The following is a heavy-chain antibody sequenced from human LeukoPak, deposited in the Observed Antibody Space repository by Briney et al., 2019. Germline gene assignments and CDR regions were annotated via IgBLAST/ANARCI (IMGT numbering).Heavy chain of an antibody. CDR2: TYYRSKWYN. CDR3: AREPARNYYDSSPGAFDI. D-gene: IGHD3-22*01. Sequence: SQTLSLTCAISGDSVSSNSAAWNWIRQSPSRGLEWLGRTYYRSKWYNDYAVSVKSRITINPDTSKNQFSLQLNSVTPEDTAVYYCAREPARNYYDSSPGAFDIWGQGTMVTVSS. CDR1: GDSVSSNSAA. J-gene: IGHJ3*02. V-gene: IGHV6-1*01.